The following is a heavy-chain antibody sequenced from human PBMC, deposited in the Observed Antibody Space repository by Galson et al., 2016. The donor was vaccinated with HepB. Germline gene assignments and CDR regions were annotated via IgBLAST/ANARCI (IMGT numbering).Heavy chain of an antibody. Sequence: SLRLSCAASGFTFSSHGMHWVRQSPGKGLEWVAVISYDGTNKYHRDSVKGRFTISRDNSKNTLYLQMNSLRPEDTAVYYCAKDPDDGDHVPGLHDYWGPGTLVTVSS. CDR1: GFTFSSHG. V-gene: IGHV3-30*18. CDR3: AKDPDDGDHVPGLHDY. J-gene: IGHJ4*02. D-gene: IGHD4-17*01. CDR2: ISYDGTNK.